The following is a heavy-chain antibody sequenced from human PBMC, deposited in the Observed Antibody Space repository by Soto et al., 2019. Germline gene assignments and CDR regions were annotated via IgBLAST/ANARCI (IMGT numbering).Heavy chain of an antibody. V-gene: IGHV3-7*01. D-gene: IGHD5-12*01. CDR1: GFTFSSYW. CDR3: ARDWGIYSGYDDDY. J-gene: IGHJ4*02. CDR2: IKQDGSEK. Sequence: EVQLVESGGGLVQPGGSLRLSCAASGFTFSSYWMSLVRQAPGKGLEWVANIKQDGSEKYYVASVKGRFTISRDNAKNSLYLQMNSLRAEATAVYYCARDWGIYSGYDDDYWGQGTLVTVSS.